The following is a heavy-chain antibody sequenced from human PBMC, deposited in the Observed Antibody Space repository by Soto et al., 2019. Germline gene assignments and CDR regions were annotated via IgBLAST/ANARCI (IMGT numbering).Heavy chain of an antibody. CDR2: ISSSGSTI. Sequence: GSLRLSCAASGFTFSDYYMSWIRQAPGKGLEWVSYISSSGSTIYYADSVKGRFTISRDNAKNSLYLQMNSLRAEDTAVYYCARSRRFARNPLEQNFDYWGQGTLVTVSS. CDR1: GFTFSDYY. D-gene: IGHD3-3*01. CDR3: ARSRRFARNPLEQNFDY. J-gene: IGHJ4*02. V-gene: IGHV3-11*01.